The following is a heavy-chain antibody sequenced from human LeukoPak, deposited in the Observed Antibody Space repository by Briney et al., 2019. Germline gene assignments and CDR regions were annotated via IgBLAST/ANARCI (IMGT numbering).Heavy chain of an antibody. Sequence: GGSLRLSCAASGFTFSNFAMTWVRQAPGKGLEWVSSIVGSSSTYYSDSLKGRFTISRDNAKNSLYLQMNSLRAEDTAVYYCAKEAHFGVVTSFDYLGQGTLVSVSS. J-gene: IGHJ4*02. CDR1: GFTFSNFA. V-gene: IGHV3-21*01. D-gene: IGHD3-3*01. CDR2: IVGSSST. CDR3: AKEAHFGVVTSFDY.